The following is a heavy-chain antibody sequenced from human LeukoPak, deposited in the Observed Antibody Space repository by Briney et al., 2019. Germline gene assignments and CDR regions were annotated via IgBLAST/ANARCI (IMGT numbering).Heavy chain of an antibody. CDR1: GGSISSSNW. V-gene: IGHV4-4*02. D-gene: IGHD2-15*01. CDR2: IYHSGST. J-gene: IGHJ5*02. CDR3: ARGGGAYCSGGSCYPPLDP. Sequence: SSGTLSLTCAVSGGSISSSNWWSWVRQPPGKGLEWIGEIYHSGSTNYNPSLKSRVTISVDKSKNQFSLKLSSVTAADTAVYYCARGGGAYCSGGSCYPPLDPWGQGTLVTVSS.